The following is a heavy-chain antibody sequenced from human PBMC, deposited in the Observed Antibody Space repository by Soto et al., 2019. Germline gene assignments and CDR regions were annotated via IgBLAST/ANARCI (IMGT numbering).Heavy chain of an antibody. J-gene: IGHJ6*03. Sequence: PSETLSLTSTVSGGSISSSYWSWTRQPQRKGLEWIGYIYYSGSTNYNPSLKSRVTISVDTSKNQFSLKLSSVTAADTAVYYCAAKRFGEKELYYYYYMDLWGKGTTVTVS. CDR3: AAKRFGEKELYYYYYMDL. V-gene: IGHV4-59*01. CDR2: IYYSGST. CDR1: GGSISSSY. D-gene: IGHD3-10*01.